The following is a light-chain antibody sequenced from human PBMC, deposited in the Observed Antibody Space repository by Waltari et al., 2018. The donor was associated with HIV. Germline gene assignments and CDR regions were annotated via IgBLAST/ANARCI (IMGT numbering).Light chain of an antibody. V-gene: IGLV1-51*01. CDR1: SSNLRTIY. J-gene: IGLJ2*01. Sequence: QSVFTQPPSVSAVPGHNVTIFCSGRSSNLRTIYVSWSQQLPGTAPKLLIYDNNKRPSGIPDRFSGSKSGTSATLGITGLQTGDEADYYCGTWDSSLSAGDVVFGGGTKLTVL. CDR3: GTWDSSLSAGDVV. CDR2: DNN.